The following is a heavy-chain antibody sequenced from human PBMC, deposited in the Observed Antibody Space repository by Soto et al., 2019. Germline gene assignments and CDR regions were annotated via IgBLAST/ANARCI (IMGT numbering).Heavy chain of an antibody. Sequence: GGSLRLSCAASGFTFSSYGMHWVRQAPGKGLEWVAVISYDGSNKYYADPVKGRFTISRDNSKNTLYLQMNSLRAEDTAVYYCAKIIIYGSGTDYMDFWGKGTTVTVSS. CDR1: GFTFSSYG. J-gene: IGHJ6*03. D-gene: IGHD3-10*01. V-gene: IGHV3-30*18. CDR3: AKIIIYGSGTDYMDF. CDR2: ISYDGSNK.